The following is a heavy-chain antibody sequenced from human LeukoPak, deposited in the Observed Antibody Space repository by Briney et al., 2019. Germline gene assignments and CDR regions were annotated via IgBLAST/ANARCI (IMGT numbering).Heavy chain of an antibody. CDR2: ISGDGATT. J-gene: IGHJ4*02. V-gene: IGHV3-23*01. CDR3: TRSDYGDY. CDR1: GFTFSSYG. Sequence: GGSLRLSCAASGFTFSSYGMSWVRQAPGKGLEWVSAISGDGATTYYADSVKGRFTISRDNSKNTLYLQMNSLRAEDTAMYYCTRSDYGDYWGQGTLVTVSS.